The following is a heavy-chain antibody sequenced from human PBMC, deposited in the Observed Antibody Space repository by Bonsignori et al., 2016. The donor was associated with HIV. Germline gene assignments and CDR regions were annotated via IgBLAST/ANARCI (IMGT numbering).Heavy chain of an antibody. D-gene: IGHD2-8*02. CDR1: GGSISSSDYY. J-gene: IGHJ4*02. Sequence: QLQLQESGPGLVKPSETPSLTCTVSGGSISSSDYYWGWIRQSPGKGLEWIGSIHYRGSTYYNSSLKSRVTISVDTSKNQFSLKLSSVTAADTAMYYCARGWYIDYWGQGTLVAVSS. V-gene: IGHV4-39*07. CDR3: ARGWYIDY. CDR2: IHYRGST.